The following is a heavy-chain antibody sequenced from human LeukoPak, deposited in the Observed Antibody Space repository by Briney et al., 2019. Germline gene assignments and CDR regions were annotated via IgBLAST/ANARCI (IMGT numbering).Heavy chain of an antibody. Sequence: GGSLRLSCAASGFTFSSYAMSWVRQAPGKGLEWVSGINWNGGSIGYADSVKGRFTISRDNVKNSLFLQMHSLRAEDTALYYCARNRGIPLIRGLISFYYHAMDVWGQGTTVTVSS. CDR1: GFTFSSYA. D-gene: IGHD3-10*01. CDR3: ARNRGIPLIRGLISFYYHAMDV. V-gene: IGHV3-20*04. CDR2: INWNGGSI. J-gene: IGHJ6*02.